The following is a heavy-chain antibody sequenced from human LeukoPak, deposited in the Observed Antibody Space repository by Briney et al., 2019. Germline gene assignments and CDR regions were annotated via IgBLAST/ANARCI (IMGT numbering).Heavy chain of an antibody. D-gene: IGHD3-10*01. CDR1: GGSISSYY. Sequence: SETLSLTCTVSGGSISSYYWSWIRQPPGKGLEWIGEINHSGSTNYNPSLKSRVTISVDTSKNQFSLKLSSVTAADTAVYYCARGGEIYGSGSYARYYFDYWGQGTLVTVSS. V-gene: IGHV4-34*01. CDR3: ARGGEIYGSGSYARYYFDY. J-gene: IGHJ4*02. CDR2: INHSGST.